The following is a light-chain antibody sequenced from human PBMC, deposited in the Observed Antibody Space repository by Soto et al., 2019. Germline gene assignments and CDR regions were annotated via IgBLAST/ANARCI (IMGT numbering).Light chain of an antibody. CDR1: QSVLYSSNNKNY. CDR3: QQYYSTPPT. V-gene: IGKV4-1*01. CDR2: WAS. J-gene: IGKJ1*01. Sequence: DIVMTQSPDSLAVSLGERATINCKSSQSVLYSSNNKNYLAWYQQKPGQPPKLLIYWASTRESGVPDRFSGSGSGTDFTITISSLQAEDVAFYYCQQYYSTPPTFGQGTKVEIK.